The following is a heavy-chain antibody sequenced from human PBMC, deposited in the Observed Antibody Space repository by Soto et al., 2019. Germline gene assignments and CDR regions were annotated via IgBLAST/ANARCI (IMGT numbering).Heavy chain of an antibody. V-gene: IGHV3-23*01. CDR2: VTLSGDYT. CDR3: AIVGHGDLAQ. CDR1: GFSFTSYA. Sequence: EVNLLESVGGLLQPGGSLGLSCVASGFSFTSYAMAWVRQAPGMGLEWVCTVTLSGDYTYYADPVKGRFTISRDNSKNTVYLQLSSLRADDTAVYYCAIVGHGDLAQWAQGTWVTVSS. D-gene: IGHD3-10*01. J-gene: IGHJ4*02.